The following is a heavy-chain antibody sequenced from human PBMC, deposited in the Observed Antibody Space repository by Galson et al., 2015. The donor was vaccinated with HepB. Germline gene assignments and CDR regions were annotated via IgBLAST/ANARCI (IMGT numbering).Heavy chain of an antibody. CDR1: GFTFDDYA. J-gene: IGHJ6*02. Sequence: SLRLSCAASGFTFDDYAMHWVRQAPGKGLEWVSGISWNSGSIGYADSVKGRFTISRDNAKNSLYLQMNSLRAEDTALYYCASTIFGVVIPDYYYGMDVWGQGTTVTVSS. D-gene: IGHD3-3*01. CDR2: ISWNSGSI. CDR3: ASTIFGVVIPDYYYGMDV. V-gene: IGHV3-9*01.